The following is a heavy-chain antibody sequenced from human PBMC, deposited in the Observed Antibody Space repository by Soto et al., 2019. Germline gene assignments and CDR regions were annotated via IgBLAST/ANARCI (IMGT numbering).Heavy chain of an antibody. CDR2: ISAYNGNT. Sequence: ASVKVSCKASGYTFTSYGISWVRQAPGQGLEWMGWISAYNGNTNYAQKLQGRVTMTTDTSTSTAYMELRSLRSDDTAVYYCATPTTYCSSTSCFDAFDIWGQGTMVTVAS. V-gene: IGHV1-18*04. CDR3: ATPTTYCSSTSCFDAFDI. D-gene: IGHD2-2*01. CDR1: GYTFTSYG. J-gene: IGHJ3*02.